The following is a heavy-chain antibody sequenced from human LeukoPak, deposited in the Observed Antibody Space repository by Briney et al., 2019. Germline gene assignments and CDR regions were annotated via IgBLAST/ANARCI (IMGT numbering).Heavy chain of an antibody. V-gene: IGHV4-31*03. J-gene: IGHJ3*02. Sequence: PSETLSLTCTVSGGSISSGGYYWSWIRQHPGKGLEWIGYIYYSGSTYYNPSLKSRVTISVDTSKNQFSLKLSSVTAADTAVYYCASIRIAAARKAFDIWGQGTMVTVSS. D-gene: IGHD6-13*01. CDR2: IYYSGST. CDR1: GGSISSGGYY. CDR3: ASIRIAAARKAFDI.